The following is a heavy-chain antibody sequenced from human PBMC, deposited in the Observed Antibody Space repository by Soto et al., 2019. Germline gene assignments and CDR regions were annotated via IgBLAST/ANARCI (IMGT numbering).Heavy chain of an antibody. CDR2: ISYSGST. CDR1: GGSISSSTYY. V-gene: IGHV4-39*01. J-gene: IGHJ4*03. D-gene: IGHD1-20*01. Sequence: SETLSLTCTVSGGSISSSTYYWDWIRQPPGKGLEWIGRISYSGSTSNNPSLKSRVTISVDTSKSQFSLRLSSVTAADTAVYYCTRSPSTVYDYWGQGTLVTVSS. CDR3: TRSPSTVYDY.